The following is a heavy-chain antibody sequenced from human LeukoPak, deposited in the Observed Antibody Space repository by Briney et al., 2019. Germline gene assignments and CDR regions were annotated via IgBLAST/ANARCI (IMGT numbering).Heavy chain of an antibody. J-gene: IGHJ4*02. Sequence: PRGSLRLSCIASAFTFSDYYMTWVRQTPGQGPEWVSYISSRGYSIYYADSVKGRFTISRDNSNNSLYLQMNSLRAEDTAVYYCARGKRSYDSWGQGTLVTVSS. V-gene: IGHV3-11*01. CDR1: AFTFSDYY. CDR3: ARGKRSYDS. CDR2: ISSRGYSI.